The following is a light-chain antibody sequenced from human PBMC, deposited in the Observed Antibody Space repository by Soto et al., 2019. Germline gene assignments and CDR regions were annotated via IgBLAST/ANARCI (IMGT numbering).Light chain of an antibody. V-gene: IGKV1-39*01. J-gene: IGKJ4*01. CDR3: QQSYSTPLT. CDR2: AAS. Sequence: DIQMTQSPSSLSASVGDRVTITCRAGQSISSYLNWYQQKPGKAPKLLIYAASSLQSGVPSRFSGSGSGTDFTLTISSLQPDDFATYYCQQSYSTPLTFGGGTKVEIK. CDR1: QSISSY.